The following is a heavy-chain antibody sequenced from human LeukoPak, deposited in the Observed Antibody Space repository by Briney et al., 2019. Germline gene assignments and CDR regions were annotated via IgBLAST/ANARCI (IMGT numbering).Heavy chain of an antibody. CDR3: AKNQRRVGWYYLDY. D-gene: IGHD6-19*01. J-gene: IGHJ4*01. Sequence: SETLSLTXTVSGGSISSYYWSWIRQPAGKGLEWIGRIYTSGSTNYNPSLKSRVTMSVDTSKNQFSLKLSSVTAADTAVYYCAKNQRRVGWYYLDYWGKEPWFTVS. V-gene: IGHV4-4*07. CDR2: IYTSGST. CDR1: GGSISSYY.